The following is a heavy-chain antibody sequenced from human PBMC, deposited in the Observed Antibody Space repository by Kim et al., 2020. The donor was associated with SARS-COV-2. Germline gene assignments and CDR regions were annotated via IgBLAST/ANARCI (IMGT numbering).Heavy chain of an antibody. CDR1: GGSISSYY. CDR3: ARESTAGSFSFYFDS. J-gene: IGHJ4*02. Sequence: SETLSLTCTVSGGSISSYYWSWIRQPPGKGLEWIGYIYYSGSTNYNPSLKSRVTISVDTSKNQFSLEVTSLTAADTAVYYCARESTAGSFSFYFDSWGQG. V-gene: IGHV4-59*01. D-gene: IGHD1-26*01. CDR2: IYYSGST.